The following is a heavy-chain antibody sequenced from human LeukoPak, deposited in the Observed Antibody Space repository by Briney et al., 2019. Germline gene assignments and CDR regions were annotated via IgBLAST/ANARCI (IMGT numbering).Heavy chain of an antibody. Sequence: GGSLRLSCAASGFTFSSYGMNWVRQAPGKGLEWVSAISGSGGSTYYADSVKGRFTISRDNSKNTLYLQMNSLRAEDTAVYHCAKDLAYYYDSSGYYGDYWGQGTLVTVSS. D-gene: IGHD3-22*01. CDR3: AKDLAYYYDSSGYYGDY. V-gene: IGHV3-23*01. CDR2: ISGSGGST. J-gene: IGHJ4*02. CDR1: GFTFSSYG.